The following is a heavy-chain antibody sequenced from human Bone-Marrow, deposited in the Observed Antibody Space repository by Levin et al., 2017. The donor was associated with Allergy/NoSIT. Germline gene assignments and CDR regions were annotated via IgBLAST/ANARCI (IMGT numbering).Heavy chain of an antibody. CDR2: ISYDGSEK. CDR3: ARPWSGALDY. V-gene: IGHV3-30-3*01. D-gene: IGHD4/OR15-4a*01. J-gene: IGHJ4*02. CDR1: GFTFSDFA. Sequence: PGGSLRLSCAASGFTFSDFAMHWVRQAPGKGLDWVAIISYDGSEKYYAESVKGRFTISRDDSKNTVYLQMSSLRAEDTAMYFCARPWSGALDYWGQGSLVTVSS.